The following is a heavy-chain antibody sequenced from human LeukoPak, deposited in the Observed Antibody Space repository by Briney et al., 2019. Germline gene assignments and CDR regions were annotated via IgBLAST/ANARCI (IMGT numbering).Heavy chain of an antibody. Sequence: ASVKVSCKVSGYALTELSMHWVRQAPGKGLEWMGGFDPEDGETIYAQKFQGRVTMTEDTSTDTAYMELSSLRSEDTAVYYCASTRKGILTGYYHGYYFDYWGQGTLVTVSS. D-gene: IGHD3-9*01. CDR2: FDPEDGET. J-gene: IGHJ4*02. CDR1: GYALTELS. CDR3: ASTRKGILTGYYHGYYFDY. V-gene: IGHV1-24*01.